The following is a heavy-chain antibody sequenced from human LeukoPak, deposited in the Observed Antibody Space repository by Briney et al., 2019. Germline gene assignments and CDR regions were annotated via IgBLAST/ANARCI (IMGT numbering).Heavy chain of an antibody. CDR2: IYYSGST. J-gene: IGHJ3*01. CDR1: GGSISSYY. D-gene: IGHD3-3*01. CDR3: ARGYDFWSGYPT. Sequence: SETLSLTCTVSGGSISSYYWSWIRQPPGKGLEWIGYIYYSGSTNYNPSLKSRVTISVDTSKNQFSLKLSSVTAADTAVYYCARGYDFWSGYPTWGQGTMVTVSS. V-gene: IGHV4-59*01.